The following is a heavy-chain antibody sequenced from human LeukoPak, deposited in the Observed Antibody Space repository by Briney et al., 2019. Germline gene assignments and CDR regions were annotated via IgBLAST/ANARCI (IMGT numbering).Heavy chain of an antibody. CDR3: ARHPRVLVFGAFDI. V-gene: IGHV4-39*01. CDR2: IYYSGST. Sequence: PSETLSLTCTVSGGSISSDSYYWGWIRQPPGKGLEWIGSIYYSGSTSYNPSLKSRVTISLDTSKNQFSLRPSSVTAADTAVYYCARHPRVLVFGAFDIWGQGTMVTVSS. J-gene: IGHJ3*02. CDR1: GGSISSDSYY. D-gene: IGHD2-8*02.